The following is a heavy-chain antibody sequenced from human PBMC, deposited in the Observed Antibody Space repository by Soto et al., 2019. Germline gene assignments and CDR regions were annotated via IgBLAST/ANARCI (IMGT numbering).Heavy chain of an antibody. V-gene: IGHV1-3*01. J-gene: IGHJ6*03. CDR2: INAGNGNT. D-gene: IGHD3-10*01. Sequence: ASVKVSCKASGYTFTSYAMHWVRQAPGQRFEWMGWINAGNGNTKYSQKFQGRVTITRDTSASTAYMELSSLRSEDTAVYYCARDLYYYGSGRNYYMDVWGKGTTVTVSS. CDR3: ARDLYYYGSGRNYYMDV. CDR1: GYTFTSYA.